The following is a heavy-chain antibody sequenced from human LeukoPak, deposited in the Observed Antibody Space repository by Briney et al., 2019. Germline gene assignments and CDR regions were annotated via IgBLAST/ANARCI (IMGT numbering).Heavy chain of an antibody. CDR2: IKQDGSEK. CDR3: ARAGGSYYSDIDY. J-gene: IGHJ4*02. CDR1: GFTFSSYW. V-gene: IGHV3-7*01. Sequence: GGSLRLSCAASGFTFSSYWMSWVRQAPGKGLEWVANIKQDGSEKYYVDSVKGRFTISRDNAKNSLYLQMNSLRAEDTAVYYCARAGGSYYSDIDYWGQGTLVTVSS. D-gene: IGHD3-10*01.